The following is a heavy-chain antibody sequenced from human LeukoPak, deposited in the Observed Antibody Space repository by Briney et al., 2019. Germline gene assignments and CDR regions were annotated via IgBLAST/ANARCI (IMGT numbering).Heavy chain of an antibody. D-gene: IGHD5-12*01. CDR3: ARGGFSHGFDV. V-gene: IGHV3-74*01. Sequence: GGSLRPSCAASGFTFRSYWIHWVRQAPGKGLVWVGRIDNDGSDTIYADSVRGRFTVSRDNAKNTLYLQMNSLRAEDTAVYFCARGGFSHGFDVWGQGTVVTVFS. J-gene: IGHJ3*01. CDR1: GFTFRSYW. CDR2: IDNDGSDT.